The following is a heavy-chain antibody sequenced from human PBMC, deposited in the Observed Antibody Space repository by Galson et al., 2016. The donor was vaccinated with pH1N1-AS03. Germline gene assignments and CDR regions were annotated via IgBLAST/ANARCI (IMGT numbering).Heavy chain of an antibody. D-gene: IGHD2/OR15-2a*01. V-gene: IGHV1-18*04. CDR3: ARDLAPRASTSISRDAKDV. CDR1: GYTFIDYG. Sequence: SVKVSCKASGYTFIDYGINWVRQAPGQGLEWMGWVSGDNRQTKYTQKFQGRVILSADTSTSTGIMELRNLRSDDTAVFYCARDLAPRASTSISRDAKDVWGHGTTVSVSS. J-gene: IGHJ6*02. CDR2: VSGDNRQT.